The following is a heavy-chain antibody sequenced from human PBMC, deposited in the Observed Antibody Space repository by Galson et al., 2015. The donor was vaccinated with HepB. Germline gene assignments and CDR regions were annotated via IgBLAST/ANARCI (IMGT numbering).Heavy chain of an antibody. CDR2: ISAYNGNT. J-gene: IGHJ4*02. Sequence: CKASGYTFTSYGISWVRQAPGQGLEWMGWISAYNGNTNYAQKLQGRVTMTTDTSTSTAYMELRSLRSDDTAVYYCARDDSYGPETDYWGQGTLVTVSS. CDR3: ARDDSYGPETDY. CDR1: GYTFTSYG. D-gene: IGHD5-18*01. V-gene: IGHV1-18*04.